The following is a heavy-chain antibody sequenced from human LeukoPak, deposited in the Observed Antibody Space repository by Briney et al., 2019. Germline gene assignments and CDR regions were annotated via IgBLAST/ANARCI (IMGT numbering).Heavy chain of an antibody. CDR2: IYYSGST. Sequence: PSETLSLTCTVSGGSISSYYWSWIRQPPGKGLEWIGYIYYSGSTNYNPSLKSRVTISVDTSKNQFSLKLSSVTAADTAVYYCARGGRIAAAGPTDYWGQGTLVTVSS. D-gene: IGHD6-13*01. CDR1: GGSISSYY. CDR3: ARGGRIAAAGPTDY. V-gene: IGHV4-59*01. J-gene: IGHJ4*02.